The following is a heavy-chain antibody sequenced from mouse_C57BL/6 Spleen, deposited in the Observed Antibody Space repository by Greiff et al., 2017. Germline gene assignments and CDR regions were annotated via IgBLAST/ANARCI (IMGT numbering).Heavy chain of an antibody. CDR3: AKGLPGFAY. CDR1: GYAFSSSW. D-gene: IGHD5-5*01. CDR2: IYPGDGDT. J-gene: IGHJ3*01. Sequence: VQLQQSGPELVKPGASVKISCKASGYAFSSSWMNWVKQRPGKGLEWIGRIYPGDGDTNYNGKFKGKATLTADKSSSTAYMQLSSLTSEDPAVYFCAKGLPGFAYWGQGTLVTVSA. V-gene: IGHV1-82*01.